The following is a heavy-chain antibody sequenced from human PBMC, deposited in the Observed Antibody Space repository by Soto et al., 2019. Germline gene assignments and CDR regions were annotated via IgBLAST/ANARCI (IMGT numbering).Heavy chain of an antibody. D-gene: IGHD3-10*01. CDR3: ATDFIYYGSDNFFPGREYAMDV. CDR1: GFTFSSYA. Sequence: GGSLRLSCAASGFTFSSYAMSWVRQAPGKGLEWVSAISGSGGSTYYADSVKGRFTISRDNSKNTLYLQMNSLRTDDTAVYYCATDFIYYGSDNFFPGREYAMDVWGQGTTVTVSS. J-gene: IGHJ6*02. CDR2: ISGSGGST. V-gene: IGHV3-23*01.